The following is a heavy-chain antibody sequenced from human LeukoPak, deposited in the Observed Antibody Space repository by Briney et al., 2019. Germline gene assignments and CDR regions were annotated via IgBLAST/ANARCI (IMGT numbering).Heavy chain of an antibody. D-gene: IGHD2-15*01. CDR2: ISYDGSNK. J-gene: IGHJ6*02. CDR3: ARWDIVVAENYYGMDV. Sequence: GGSLRLSCAASGFTFSSYAMHWVRQAPGKGLEWVAVISYDGSNKYYADSVKGRFTISRDNSKNTLYLQMNSLRAEDTAVYYCARWDIVVAENYYGMDVWGQGTTVTVSS. CDR1: GFTFSSYA. V-gene: IGHV3-30*04.